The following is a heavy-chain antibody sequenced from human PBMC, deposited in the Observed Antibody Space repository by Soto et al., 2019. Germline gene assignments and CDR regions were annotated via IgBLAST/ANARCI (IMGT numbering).Heavy chain of an antibody. J-gene: IGHJ4*02. V-gene: IGHV4-34*01. CDR3: ARGDSGGPDILTGYPPYYFDY. D-gene: IGHD3-9*01. CDR2: INHSGST. CDR1: GGSFSGYY. Sequence: SETLSLTCAVYGGSFSGYYWSWIRQPPGKGLEWIGEINHSGSTNYNPSLKSRVTISVDTSKNQFSLKLSSVTAADTAVYYCARGDSGGPDILTGYPPYYFDYWGQGTLVTVSS.